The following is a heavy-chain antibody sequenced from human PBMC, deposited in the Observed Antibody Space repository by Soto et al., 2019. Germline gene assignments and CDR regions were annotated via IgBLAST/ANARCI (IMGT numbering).Heavy chain of an antibody. V-gene: IGHV3-23*01. CDR1: GFTFSSYA. J-gene: IGHJ6*02. D-gene: IGHD2-2*02. CDR2: ISGSGGST. CDR3: AKAEVFVVVPAAIWGDGYYYGMDV. Sequence: LRLSCAASGFTFSSYAMSWVRQAPWKGLEWVSAISGSGGSTYYADSVKGRFTISRDNSKNTLYLQMNSLRAEDTAVYYCAKAEVFVVVPAAIWGDGYYYGMDVWGQGTTVTVYS.